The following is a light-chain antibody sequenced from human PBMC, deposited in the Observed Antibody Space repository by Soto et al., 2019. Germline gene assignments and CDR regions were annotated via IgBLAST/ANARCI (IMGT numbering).Light chain of an antibody. CDR1: QSVSSN. CDR2: AVS. CDR3: QHYDSLPIT. J-gene: IGKJ5*01. V-gene: IGKV3-15*01. Sequence: EILMTQSPATLSVSPGERATLSCRASQSVSSNLAWYQQKPGQAPRLLIYAVSTRATDIPARFSGSGSGTEFTLTISSLQSEDFAVFYCQHYDSLPITFGQGTRLETK.